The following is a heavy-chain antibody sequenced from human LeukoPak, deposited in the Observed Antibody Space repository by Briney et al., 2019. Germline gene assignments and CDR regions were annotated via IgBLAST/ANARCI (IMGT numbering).Heavy chain of an antibody. V-gene: IGHV3-23*01. Sequence: GGSLRLSCAASGFTFSSYGMSWVRQAPGKGLEWVSAISGSGGSTYYADSVKGRFTISRDNSKNTLYLQMNSLRAEDTAVYFCAKSTRAVMAMMDVWGKGTTVTVSS. CDR3: AKSTRAVMAMMDV. D-gene: IGHD3-16*01. CDR2: ISGSGGST. J-gene: IGHJ6*04. CDR1: GFTFSSYG.